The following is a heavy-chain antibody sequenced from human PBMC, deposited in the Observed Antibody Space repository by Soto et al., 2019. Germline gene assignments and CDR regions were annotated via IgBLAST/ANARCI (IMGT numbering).Heavy chain of an antibody. D-gene: IGHD6-19*01. CDR1: GDSVSSNSAA. Sequence: SQTLSLTCAISGDSVSSNSAAWNWIRQSPSRGLEWLGRTYYKSKWYNDYAESVKSRITINPDTSKNQFSLQLNSVTPEDTAVYYCPTHRGASGWRGTDSFDIWRQPKMVTVSS. CDR2: TYYKSKWYN. J-gene: IGHJ3*02. CDR3: PTHRGASGWRGTDSFDI. V-gene: IGHV6-1*01.